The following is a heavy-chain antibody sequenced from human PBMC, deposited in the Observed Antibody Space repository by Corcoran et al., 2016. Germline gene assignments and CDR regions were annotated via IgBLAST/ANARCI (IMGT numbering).Heavy chain of an antibody. CDR2: INAGNGNT. J-gene: IGHJ5*02. V-gene: IGHV1-3*01. Sequence: QVQLVQSGAEVKKPGASVKVSCKASGYTFTSYAMHWVRQAPGQRLEWMGWINAGNGNTQYSQKFQGRGTITTDTSASTVYMELSSLRSEDTAVFYCARDGDSSGWYRLDPWGQGTLVTVSS. CDR3: ARDGDSSGWYRLDP. D-gene: IGHD6-19*01. CDR1: GYTFTSYA.